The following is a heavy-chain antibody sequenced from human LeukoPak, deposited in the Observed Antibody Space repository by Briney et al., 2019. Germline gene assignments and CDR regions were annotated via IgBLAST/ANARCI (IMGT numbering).Heavy chain of an antibody. CDR2: ISNYNGDT. CDR3: AGALYSDSSGYYPGLDH. D-gene: IGHD3-22*01. Sequence: GASVKVSCKASGYTFNSYGFSWVRQAPGQGLEWVGWISNYNGDTRYAQKFQGRVTMTTDTSTRTSNMELRNLGSDDTAVYYCAGALYSDSSGYYPGLDHWGQGTLVTVSS. V-gene: IGHV1-18*01. J-gene: IGHJ4*02. CDR1: GYTFNSYG.